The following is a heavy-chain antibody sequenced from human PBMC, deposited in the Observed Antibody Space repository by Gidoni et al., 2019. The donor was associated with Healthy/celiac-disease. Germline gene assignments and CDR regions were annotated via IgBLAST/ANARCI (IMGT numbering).Heavy chain of an antibody. V-gene: IGHV3-33*01. CDR3: AREGTYYDFWSGYRFDY. Sequence: QVQLVESGGGVVQPGRSLRLSCPASGFTFSSYGMHWVRQAPGKGLEWVAVIWYDGSNKYYADSVKGRFTISRDNSKNTLYLQMNSLRAEDTAVYYCAREGTYYDFWSGYRFDYWGQGTLVTVSS. CDR2: IWYDGSNK. CDR1: GFTFSSYG. D-gene: IGHD3-3*01. J-gene: IGHJ4*02.